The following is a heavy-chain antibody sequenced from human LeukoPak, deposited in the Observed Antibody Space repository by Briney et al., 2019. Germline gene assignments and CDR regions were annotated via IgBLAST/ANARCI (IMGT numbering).Heavy chain of an antibody. Sequence: PGRSLRLSCAAPKFTFNNYAMHWVRQAPGKGLEWVSIISSDGSNKYYADSVKGRFAFSRDNSNNTLYLQMNSLRPEDTAVYYCARRSRDGWYFDYWGQGTLVTVSS. V-gene: IGHV3-30*09. CDR2: ISSDGSNK. CDR3: ARRSRDGWYFDY. J-gene: IGHJ4*02. CDR1: KFTFNNYA. D-gene: IGHD5-24*01.